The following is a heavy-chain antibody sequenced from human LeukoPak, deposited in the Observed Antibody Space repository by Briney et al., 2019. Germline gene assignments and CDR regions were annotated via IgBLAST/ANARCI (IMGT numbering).Heavy chain of an antibody. V-gene: IGHV4-39*01. J-gene: IGHJ4*02. CDR1: GGSISSFSHY. D-gene: IGHD2-2*01. CDR2: IYYIGDT. Sequence: SETLSLTCTVSGGSISSFSHYGGWIRQPPGKGLEWIGSIYYIGDTYFNPSLKIRVTISVDTSKRHFSLRLSSVTAADTAVYYCARHGNLVVVPSAKGFDYWGQGTLVTVSS. CDR3: ARHGNLVVVPSAKGFDY.